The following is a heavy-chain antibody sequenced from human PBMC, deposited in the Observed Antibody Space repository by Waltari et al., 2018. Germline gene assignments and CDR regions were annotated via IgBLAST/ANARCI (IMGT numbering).Heavy chain of an antibody. J-gene: IGHJ4*02. CDR3: ARKPIISGHYYYFDY. CDR1: GYSISSGYY. CDR2: IYHSGCK. Sequence: QVQLQESGPGLVEPSETLSLTCAVSGYSISSGYYWGWIQQPPGKGLEWIGNIYHSGCKCYHPSLQSRGTISVEKAKHQFSLKLNAVTAADTAVYYCARKPIISGHYYYFDYWGQATLVTVSS. D-gene: IGHD1-26*01. V-gene: IGHV4-38-2*01.